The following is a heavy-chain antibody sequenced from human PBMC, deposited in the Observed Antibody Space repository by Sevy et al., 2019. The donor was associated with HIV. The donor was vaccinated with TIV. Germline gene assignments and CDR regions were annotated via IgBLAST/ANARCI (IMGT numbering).Heavy chain of an antibody. CDR3: AGENAWGRGYS. V-gene: IGHV4-59*08. Sequence: SENLSLTCTVSGGSITSLYWNWIRQPPGKGLEWVANIYYNGHINYNPSLKSRVTLSLDTSKNQFSLRLSSVTAADKAMYYRAGENAWGRGYSWGQGTLVTVSS. D-gene: IGHD1-26*01. J-gene: IGHJ4*02. CDR1: GGSITSLY. CDR2: IYYNGHI.